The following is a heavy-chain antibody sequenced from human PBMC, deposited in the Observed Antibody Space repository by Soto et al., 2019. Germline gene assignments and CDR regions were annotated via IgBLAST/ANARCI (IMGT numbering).Heavy chain of an antibody. V-gene: IGHV1-3*01. CDR1: GYTFTSYA. CDR3: ARGGGYSYGFGW. CDR2: INAGNGNT. J-gene: IGHJ4*02. Sequence: ASVKVSCKASGYTFTSYAMHWVRQAPGQRLEWMGWINAGNGNTKYSQKFQGRVTITRDTSASTAYMELSSLRSEDTAVYYCARGGGYSYGFGWWGQGTLVTVSS. D-gene: IGHD5-18*01.